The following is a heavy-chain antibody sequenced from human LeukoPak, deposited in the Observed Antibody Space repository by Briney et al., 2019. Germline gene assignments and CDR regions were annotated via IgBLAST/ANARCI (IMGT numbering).Heavy chain of an antibody. V-gene: IGHV1-2*02. CDR1: GYTFTGYY. Sequence: ASVKVSCKASGYTFTGYYMHWVRQAPGQGLEWMGWINPNSGGTNYAQKFQGRVTMTRDTSISTAYMELSRLRSDDTAVYYCARGYDFWSGRGGGYFQHWGQGTLVTVSS. D-gene: IGHD3-3*01. CDR3: ARGYDFWSGRGGGYFQH. J-gene: IGHJ1*01. CDR2: INPNSGGT.